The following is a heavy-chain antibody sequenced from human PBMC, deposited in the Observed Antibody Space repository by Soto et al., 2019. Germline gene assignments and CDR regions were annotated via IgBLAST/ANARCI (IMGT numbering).Heavy chain of an antibody. D-gene: IGHD6-13*01. V-gene: IGHV1-3*01. CDR3: ARDAIAVAGGVGYYYRMDV. CDR1: GYTFTSYA. CDR2: INAGNGNT. J-gene: IGHJ6*02. Sequence: GASVKVSCKASGYTFTSYAMHWVRQAPGQRLEWMGWINAGNGNTKYSQKFQGRVTITKDTSASTAYMELSSLRSEDTAVYYCARDAIAVAGGVGYYYRMDVWGQGTTVPVSS.